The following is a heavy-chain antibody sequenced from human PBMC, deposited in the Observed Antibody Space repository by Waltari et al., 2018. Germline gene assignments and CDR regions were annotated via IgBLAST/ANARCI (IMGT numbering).Heavy chain of an antibody. Sequence: EVQLVESGGGLVQPGGSLRLSCAASGFTFSSYWMSWVRQAPGKGLEWVANIKQDGSEKYYVDSVKGRFTISRDNAKNSLYLQMNSLRAEDTAVYYCARDYYGSGWYAFDIWGQGTMVTVSS. CDR2: IKQDGSEK. D-gene: IGHD3-10*01. V-gene: IGHV3-7*01. CDR3: ARDYYGSGWYAFDI. CDR1: GFTFSSYW. J-gene: IGHJ3*02.